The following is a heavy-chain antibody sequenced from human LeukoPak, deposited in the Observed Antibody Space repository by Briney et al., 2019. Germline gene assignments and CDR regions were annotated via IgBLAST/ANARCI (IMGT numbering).Heavy chain of an antibody. V-gene: IGHV5-51*01. CDR3: ARGYSGYYYYYGMAV. CDR2: SYPGDSDT. CDR1: GYSFTTYW. J-gene: IGHJ6*02. Sequence: GDPLKISCKTSGYSFTTYWIGWVRQLPGKGLEWMGFSYPGDSDTRYSPSFQGQVTISADKSISTAYLQWNSLKASDTAMYYCARGYSGYYYYYGMAVWGQGTSVTVSS. D-gene: IGHD5-12*01.